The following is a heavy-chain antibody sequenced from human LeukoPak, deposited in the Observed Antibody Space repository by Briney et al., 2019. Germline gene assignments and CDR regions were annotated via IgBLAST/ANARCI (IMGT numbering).Heavy chain of an antibody. CDR1: GGSISSYY. V-gene: IGHV4-59*01. J-gene: IGHJ3*02. CDR3: ARLYSSSWAWGAFDI. CDR2: IYYSGST. D-gene: IGHD6-13*01. Sequence: SETLSLTCTVSGGSISSYYWSWIRQPPGKGLEWIGYIYYSGSTNYNPSLKGRVTMSVDTSKNQFSLKLSSVTAADTAVYYCARLYSSSWAWGAFDIWGQGTMVTVSS.